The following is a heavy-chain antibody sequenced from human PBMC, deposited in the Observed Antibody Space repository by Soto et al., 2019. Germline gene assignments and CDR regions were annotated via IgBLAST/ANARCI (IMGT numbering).Heavy chain of an antibody. D-gene: IGHD6-13*01. CDR1: GFTVSNNY. J-gene: IGHJ6*02. CDR2: IYSGGST. V-gene: IGHV3-53*03. Sequence: CAASGFTVSNNYISWVRRPPGKGLEWVSLIYSGGSTYYADSVKGRFTLSRDNSKNTVYLQMNSLRAEDTAVYYRARAEWGSSYTQYYYALDVWGQGTTVTVSS. CDR3: ARAEWGSSYTQYYYALDV.